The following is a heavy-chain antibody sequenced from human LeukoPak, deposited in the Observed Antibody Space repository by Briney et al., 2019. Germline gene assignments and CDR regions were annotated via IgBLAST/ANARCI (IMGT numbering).Heavy chain of an antibody. CDR1: GYTFTSYY. Sequence: ASVKVSCKASGYTFTSYYMHWVRQAPGQGLEWMGIINPSGGSTSYAQKFQGWVTMTRDTSISTAYMELSRMRSDDTAVYYCARDPLLRIAARTTGYYGMDVWGQGTTVTVSS. CDR2: INPSGGST. J-gene: IGHJ6*02. D-gene: IGHD6-6*01. CDR3: ARDPLLRIAARTTGYYGMDV. V-gene: IGHV1-46*01.